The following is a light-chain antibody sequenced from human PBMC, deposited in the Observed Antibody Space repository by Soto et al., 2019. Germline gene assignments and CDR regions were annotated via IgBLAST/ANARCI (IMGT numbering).Light chain of an antibody. CDR1: QSISSW. Sequence: DIQMTPSPSTLSASVGDRVTITCRASQSISSWLAWYQQKPGKAPKLLIYDASSLESGVPSRFSGSGSGTEFTLTISSLQTDEFATYDCQQYNSYSRTVGQGTKGDIK. CDR2: DAS. V-gene: IGKV1-5*01. J-gene: IGKJ1*01. CDR3: QQYNSYSRT.